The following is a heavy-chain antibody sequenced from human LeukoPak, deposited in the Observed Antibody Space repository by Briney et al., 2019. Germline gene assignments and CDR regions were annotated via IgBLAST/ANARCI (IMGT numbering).Heavy chain of an antibody. D-gene: IGHD4-11*01. Sequence: GGSLKLSCAASGFTVNSNYMSWVRQAPGKGLEWVSVIHSGGNTYYADSVKGRFTISRDNPKNTLYLLMNSLRAEDTAVYYCARVGPNDYSNYPLDYWGQGTLVTVSS. CDR3: ARVGPNDYSNYPLDY. J-gene: IGHJ4*02. CDR1: GFTVNSNY. CDR2: IHSGGNT. V-gene: IGHV3-53*01.